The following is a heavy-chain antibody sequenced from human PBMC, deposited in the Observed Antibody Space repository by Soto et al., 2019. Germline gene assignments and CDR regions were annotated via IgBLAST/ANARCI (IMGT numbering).Heavy chain of an antibody. J-gene: IGHJ6*04. CDR1: GYNFISHS. Sequence: QIQLVQSGGEVKKPGASVKVSCKSSGYNFISHSITWVRQAPGQGLEWMGRISAYNGNTNHAQKFQGRLTMTTDTSTSTAYMELRSLRSDDTAVYYCARGAFCAGAPAWREVAVWGEPTTVPASS. CDR2: ISAYNGNT. D-gene: IGHD2-21*01. V-gene: IGHV1-18*01. CDR3: ARGAFCAGAPAWREVAV.